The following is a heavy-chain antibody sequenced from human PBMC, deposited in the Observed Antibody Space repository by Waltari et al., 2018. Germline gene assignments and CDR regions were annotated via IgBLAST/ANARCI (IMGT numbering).Heavy chain of an antibody. V-gene: IGHV4-4*07. CDR2: IYTSGSS. J-gene: IGHJ5*02. D-gene: IGHD2-8*01. Sequence: QVQLQESGPGLVKPSETLSLTCTVSGGSISSYYWSWIRQPAGKGLEWIGRIYTSGSSSYSPSLKKRVTMSGDTSKNQFSLKLSAVTAADTAVYYCARDGGGYCTNGVCYRTSWFDPWGQGTLVTVSS. CDR3: ARDGGGYCTNGVCYRTSWFDP. CDR1: GGSISSYY.